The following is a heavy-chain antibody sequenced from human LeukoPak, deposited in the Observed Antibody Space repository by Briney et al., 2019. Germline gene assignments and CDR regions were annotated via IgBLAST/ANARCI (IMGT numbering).Heavy chain of an antibody. CDR3: ARVDTALAH. Sequence: SETLSLTCTVSGGSISSGSYYWGWIHQPPGKGLEWIGSIYYSGSTYYNPSLKSRVATSVDTSKNQFSLKVSSVTAADTAVYYCARVDTALAHWGQGTLVTVSS. CDR2: IYYSGST. D-gene: IGHD5-18*01. J-gene: IGHJ4*02. V-gene: IGHV4-39*07. CDR1: GGSISSGSYY.